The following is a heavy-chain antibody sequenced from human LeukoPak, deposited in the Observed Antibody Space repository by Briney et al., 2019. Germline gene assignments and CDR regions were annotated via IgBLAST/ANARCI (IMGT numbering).Heavy chain of an antibody. CDR1: GFTVSSNY. Sequence: GGSLRLSCAASGFTVSSNYMSWVRQAPGKGLEWVSAISGSGGSTYYADSVKGRFTISRDNSKNTLYLQMNSLRAEDTAVYYCAKDRDSNYVSWFDPWGQGTLVTVSS. CDR3: AKDRDSNYVSWFDP. CDR2: ISGSGGST. V-gene: IGHV3-23*01. D-gene: IGHD4-11*01. J-gene: IGHJ5*02.